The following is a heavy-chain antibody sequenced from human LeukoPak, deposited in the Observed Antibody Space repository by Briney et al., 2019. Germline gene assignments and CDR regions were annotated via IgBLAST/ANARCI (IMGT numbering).Heavy chain of an antibody. J-gene: IGHJ4*02. Sequence: GGSLRLSCAASGVTLSTYAMSWARQAPGKGLEWVSGISSSGSGDNTYYADSVKGRFTISRDNAKKSLYLQMNSLRAEDTAVYYCARDGRGYTYGNDYWGQGTLVTVSS. CDR2: ISSSGSGDNT. V-gene: IGHV3-23*01. CDR1: GVTLSTYA. CDR3: ARDGRGYTYGNDY. D-gene: IGHD5-18*01.